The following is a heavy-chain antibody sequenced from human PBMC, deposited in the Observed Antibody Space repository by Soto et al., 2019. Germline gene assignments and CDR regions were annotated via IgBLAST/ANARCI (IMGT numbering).Heavy chain of an antibody. CDR1: GFTFDDYA. CDR3: AKDKHYYAVGGLMDV. Sequence: GGSLRLSCAASGFTFDDYAMHWVRQAPGKGLEWVSGISWNSGSIGYADSVKGRFTISRDNAKNSLYLQMNSLRAEDTALYYCAKDKHYYAVGGLMDVWGQGTTVTVSS. CDR2: ISWNSGSI. V-gene: IGHV3-9*01. D-gene: IGHD3-10*01. J-gene: IGHJ6*02.